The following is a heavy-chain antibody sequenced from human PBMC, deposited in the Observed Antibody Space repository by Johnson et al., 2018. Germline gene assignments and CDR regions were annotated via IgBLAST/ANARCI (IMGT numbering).Heavy chain of an antibody. D-gene: IGHD1-1*01. CDR1: GFTFSYYD. Sequence: EVQLLESGGGFVQXGGSLRLSCAASGFTFSYYDMHWVRQVTGKGLEWVSSIGSAGDTYYPVSVKGRFTTSKENAETSLYLQMNSLRTEDTAVYYCTMSQLGISALDIWGQGTMVTVSS. CDR3: TMSQLGISALDI. J-gene: IGHJ3*02. CDR2: IGSAGDT. V-gene: IGHV3-13*01.